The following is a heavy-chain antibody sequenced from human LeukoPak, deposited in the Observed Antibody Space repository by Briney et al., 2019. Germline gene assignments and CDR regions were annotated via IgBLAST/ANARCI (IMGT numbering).Heavy chain of an antibody. Sequence: SETLSLTCTVSGGSISSYYWSWIRQPPGKGLEWIGYIYYSGSTNYNPSLKSRVTISVDTSKNQFSLKLSSVTAADTAVYYCARVQDGYNRYASDIWGQGTMVTVSS. CDR3: ARVQDGYNRYASDI. CDR1: GGSISSYY. J-gene: IGHJ3*02. CDR2: IYYSGST. V-gene: IGHV4-59*01. D-gene: IGHD5-24*01.